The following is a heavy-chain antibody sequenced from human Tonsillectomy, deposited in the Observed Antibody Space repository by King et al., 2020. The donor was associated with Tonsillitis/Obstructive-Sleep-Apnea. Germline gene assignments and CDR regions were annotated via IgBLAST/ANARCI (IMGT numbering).Heavy chain of an antibody. Sequence: QFTLKESGPTLVKPTQTLTLTCTFSGFSLSTSGVGVGWIRHPPGKALEWLALIYWDGDKRYSPSLKNRLAITKDTSKNQVVLTMTNMDPVDTATYYCARSPPYCSGGSCYFDYWGQGALVSVSS. J-gene: IGHJ4*02. V-gene: IGHV2-5*02. CDR1: GFSLSTSGVG. CDR2: IYWDGDK. CDR3: ARSPPYCSGGSCYFDY. D-gene: IGHD2-15*01.